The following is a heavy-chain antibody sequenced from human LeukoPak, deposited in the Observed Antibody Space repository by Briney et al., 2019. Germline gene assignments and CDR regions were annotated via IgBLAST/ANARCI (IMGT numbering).Heavy chain of an antibody. CDR1: GFTFSNYA. V-gene: IGHV3-23*01. Sequence: GGSLRLSCAASGFTFSNYAMSWVRQGPGKGLEWVAAMSGSGGSTYYADSVKGRFTISRDTSKNTLYLQMNSLRAEDTAVYYCAKVDDSSGYYPTYFDYWGQGTLVTVSS. CDR2: MSGSGGST. CDR3: AKVDDSSGYYPTYFDY. J-gene: IGHJ4*02. D-gene: IGHD3-22*01.